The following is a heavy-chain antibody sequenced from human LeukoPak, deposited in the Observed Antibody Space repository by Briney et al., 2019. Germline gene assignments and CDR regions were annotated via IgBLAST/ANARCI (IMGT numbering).Heavy chain of an antibody. CDR2: ISYDGSNK. J-gene: IGHJ5*02. D-gene: IGHD3-3*01. CDR1: GSTFSSYA. Sequence: GGSLRLSCAASGSTFSSYAMHWVRQAPGKGLEWVAVISYDGSNKYYADSVKGRFTISRDNSKNTLYLQMNSLRAEDTAVYYCARENYDFWRASWFDPWGQGTLVTVSS. V-gene: IGHV3-30*01. CDR3: ARENYDFWRASWFDP.